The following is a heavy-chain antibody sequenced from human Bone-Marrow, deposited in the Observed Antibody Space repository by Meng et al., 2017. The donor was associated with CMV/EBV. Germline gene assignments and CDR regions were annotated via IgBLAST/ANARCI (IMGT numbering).Heavy chain of an antibody. D-gene: IGHD2-21*01. CDR3: AKVIGVANPYYFDY. CDR1: GITCSRYA. Sequence: ASGITCSRYARTWVREAPGKGLEWVSSINNNGGSKYYGDSVKGRFTISRDNFKNTLYLQMNSLRAEDTAVYYCAKVIGVANPYYFDYWGQGTLVTVSS. CDR2: INNNGGSK. V-gene: IGHV3-23*01. J-gene: IGHJ4*02.